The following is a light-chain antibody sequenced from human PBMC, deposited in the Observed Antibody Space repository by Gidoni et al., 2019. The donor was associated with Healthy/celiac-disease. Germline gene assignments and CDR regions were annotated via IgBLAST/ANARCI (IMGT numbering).Light chain of an antibody. CDR2: EGS. Sequence: QSALTQPASAPGSPGQSITISCTGTSSDVGSYNLVSWYQQHPGKAPKLMIYEGSKRPSGVSNRFSGSKSGNTASLTISGLQAEDEADYYCCSYAGSSTFHVVFGGGTKLTVL. CDR3: CSYAGSSTFHVV. J-gene: IGLJ2*01. CDR1: SSDVGSYNL. V-gene: IGLV2-23*03.